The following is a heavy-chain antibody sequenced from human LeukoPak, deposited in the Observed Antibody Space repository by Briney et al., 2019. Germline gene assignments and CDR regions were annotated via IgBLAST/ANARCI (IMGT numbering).Heavy chain of an antibody. CDR3: AKDNGGNGGSWYSPVDF. CDR2: ISGSSNNT. D-gene: IGHD2-15*01. V-gene: IGHV3-23*01. J-gene: IGHJ4*02. CDR1: GFTFSSYS. Sequence: WGSLRLSCAASGFTFSSYSMNWVRQAPGKGLEWVSVISGSSNNTYYADSVKGRFTISRDNSKNTLSLQMSSLRAEDTAVYYCAKDNGGNGGSWYSPVDFWGQGTLVTVSS.